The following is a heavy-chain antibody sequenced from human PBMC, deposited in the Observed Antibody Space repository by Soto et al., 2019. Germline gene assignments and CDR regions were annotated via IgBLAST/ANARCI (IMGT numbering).Heavy chain of an antibody. V-gene: IGHV4-31*03. CDR3: ARDRGYQLLRSGSYXNDAFDI. J-gene: IGHJ3*02. CDR1: GGSISSGNYY. CDR2: IYYSGST. D-gene: IGHD2-2*01. Sequence: PSETLSLTCTVSGGSISSGNYYWSWIRQHPGKGLEWIGYIYYSGSTYYNPSLKSRVTISVDTSKNQFSLKLSSVTAADTAVYYCARDRGYQLLRSGSYXNDAFDIWGQGTMVTVSS.